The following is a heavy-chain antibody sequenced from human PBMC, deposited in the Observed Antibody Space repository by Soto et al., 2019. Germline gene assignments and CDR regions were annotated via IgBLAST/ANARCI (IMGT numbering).Heavy chain of an antibody. D-gene: IGHD2-2*01. CDR3: ASSYGTTPYYFDY. V-gene: IGHV5-51*01. Sequence: GESLKISCQCSGYSFTSYWIGWVRQMPGKGLEWMGIIYPGDSDTRYSPSFQGQVTISADKSISTAYLQWSSLKASDTAMYYCASSYGTTPYYFDYWGQGTLVTVSS. CDR1: GYSFTSYW. J-gene: IGHJ4*02. CDR2: IYPGDSDT.